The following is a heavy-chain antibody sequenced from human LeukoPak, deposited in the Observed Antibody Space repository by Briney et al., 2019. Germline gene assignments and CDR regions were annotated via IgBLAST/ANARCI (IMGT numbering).Heavy chain of an antibody. CDR3: ARDRGGHYASVIVN. V-gene: IGHV3-23*01. CDR2: ISDSGNT. CDR1: GFTLSSYA. Sequence: GGSLRLSCAASGFTLSSYAMSWVRQAPGKGLEWVSAISDSGNTYHADSVKGRFTISRDSSKNTLFLQMNRLRPEDAAVYYCARDRGGHYASVIVNWGQGTLVTVSS. D-gene: IGHD1-26*01. J-gene: IGHJ4*02.